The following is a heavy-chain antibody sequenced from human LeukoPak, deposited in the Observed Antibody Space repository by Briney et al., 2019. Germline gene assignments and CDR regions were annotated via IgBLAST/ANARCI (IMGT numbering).Heavy chain of an antibody. Sequence: PGGSLRHSSAASGSTFSDCYMSWIRQAPRKGLEWVSYISSSGSTTYYAESMKGRFTISRDNAKNSLYLQMNSLRAEDTAVYYCARDKGPTWIHSWYFDLWGRGTLVTVSS. CDR1: GSTFSDCY. CDR3: ARDKGPTWIHSWYFDL. D-gene: IGHD5-18*01. V-gene: IGHV3-11*04. CDR2: ISSSGSTT. J-gene: IGHJ2*01.